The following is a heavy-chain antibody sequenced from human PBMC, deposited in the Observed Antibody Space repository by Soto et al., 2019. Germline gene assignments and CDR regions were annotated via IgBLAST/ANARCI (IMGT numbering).Heavy chain of an antibody. Sequence: QVQLVESGGGVVQPGRSLRLSCAASGFTFSSYGMHWVRQAPGKGLEWVAVIWYDGSNKYYADSVKGRFTISRDNSKNTLYLQMNSLRAEDTAVYYCASSYGDYVRGVYYYYGMDVWGQGTTVTVSS. D-gene: IGHD4-17*01. V-gene: IGHV3-33*01. CDR2: IWYDGSNK. CDR1: GFTFSSYG. J-gene: IGHJ6*02. CDR3: ASSYGDYVRGVYYYYGMDV.